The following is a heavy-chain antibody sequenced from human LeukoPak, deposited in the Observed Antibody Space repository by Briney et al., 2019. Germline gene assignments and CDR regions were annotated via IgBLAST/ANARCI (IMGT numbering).Heavy chain of an antibody. CDR2: IYYSGST. CDR1: GGSISSGGYY. CDR3: ARDTTLAAMDV. D-gene: IGHD6-13*01. V-gene: IGHV4-61*08. Sequence: SQTLSLTCTVSGGSISSGGYYWSWIRQPPGKGLEWIGYIYYSGSTNYNPSLKSRVTISVDTSRNQFSLKLSSVTAADTAVYYCARDTTLAAMDVWGQGTTVTVSS. J-gene: IGHJ6*02.